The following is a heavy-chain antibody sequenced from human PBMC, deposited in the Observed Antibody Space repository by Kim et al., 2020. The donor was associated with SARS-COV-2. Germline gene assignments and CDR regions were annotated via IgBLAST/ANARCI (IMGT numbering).Heavy chain of an antibody. CDR1: GLIFSSFA. CDR2: ISGGGHHT. D-gene: IGHD2-15*01. Sequence: GGSLRLSCAASGLIFSSFAMNWVRQAPGKGLEWVSAISGGGHHTYYADSVKGRITISRDNSKNTLYLQMNSLRAEDTAIYYCAKDRQYGGYFYYYGMDVWGQGTTVTVSS. J-gene: IGHJ6*02. V-gene: IGHV3-23*01. CDR3: AKDRQYGGYFYYYGMDV.